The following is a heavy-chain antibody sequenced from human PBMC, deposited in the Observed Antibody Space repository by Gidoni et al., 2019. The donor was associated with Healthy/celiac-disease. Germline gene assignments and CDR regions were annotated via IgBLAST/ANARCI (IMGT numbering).Heavy chain of an antibody. CDR2: IRSKAYGGTT. CDR1: GFTFGDYA. J-gene: IGHJ4*02. Sequence: EVQLVESGGGLVKPVRSLSLSCTASGFTFGDYAMSWFRQAPGKGLEWVGFIRSKAYGGTTEYAASVKGRFTISRDDSKSIAYLQMNSLKTEDTAVYYCTSYGDYVEFDYWGQGTLVTVSS. CDR3: TSYGDYVEFDY. V-gene: IGHV3-49*05. D-gene: IGHD4-17*01.